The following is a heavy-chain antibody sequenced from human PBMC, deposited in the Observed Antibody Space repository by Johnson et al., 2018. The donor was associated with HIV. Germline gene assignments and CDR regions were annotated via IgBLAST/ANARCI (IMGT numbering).Heavy chain of an antibody. CDR3: SRSNIVAGFWWTFDI. CDR1: GFTFSSYA. Sequence: QVQLVESGGGVVQPGRSLRLSCAASGFTFSSYAMHWVRQAPGKGLEWVAVISYDGSNKYYEDSVKGRFTISRDNSKNTLYLQMNSLKTEDTAVYYCSRSNIVAGFWWTFDIWGQGTMVTVSS. D-gene: IGHD5-12*01. V-gene: IGHV3-30-3*01. CDR2: ISYDGSNK. J-gene: IGHJ3*02.